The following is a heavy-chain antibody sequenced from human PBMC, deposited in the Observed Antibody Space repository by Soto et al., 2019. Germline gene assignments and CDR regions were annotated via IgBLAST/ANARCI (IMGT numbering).Heavy chain of an antibody. CDR3: AISGYWSGSSCYNHDAFDF. CDR1: VYSLTRYC. V-gene: IGHV1-18*04. CDR2: ISAYNGNT. J-gene: IGHJ3*01. D-gene: IGHD2-15*01. Sequence: SGNVCYQSCVYSLTRYCMTMLRQAPGQGLEWMGWISAYNGNTNYAQKLQGRVTMTTDTSTSTAYMDLRSLRSDDTAVDYCAISGYWSGSSCYNHDAFDFWGQGTMVTGSS.